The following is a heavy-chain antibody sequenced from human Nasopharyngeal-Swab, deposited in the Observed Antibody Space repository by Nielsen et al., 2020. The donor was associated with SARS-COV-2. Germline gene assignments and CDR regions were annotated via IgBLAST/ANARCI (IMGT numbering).Heavy chain of an antibody. CDR2: IYYSGST. CDR3: ARRDIRITIFGVVHDAFDI. J-gene: IGHJ3*02. D-gene: IGHD3-3*01. V-gene: IGHV4-31*03. CDR1: GGSFRTGGFH. Sequence: SETLSLTCTVSGGSFRTGGFHWNWIRQHPGKGLEWIGYIYYSGSTYYNPSLKSRVTISVDTSKNQFSLKLSSVTATDTAVYYCARRDIRITIFGVVHDAFDIWGQGTMVTVSS.